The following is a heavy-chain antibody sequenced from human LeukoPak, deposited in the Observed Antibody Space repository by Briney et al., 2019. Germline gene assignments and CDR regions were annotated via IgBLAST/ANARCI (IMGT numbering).Heavy chain of an antibody. CDR1: GDSISSCAYS. Sequence: PSQTLSLTCVVSGDSISSCAYSWSWIRQPPGKGLEWIGYIFHTGSTFYNPSLKSRVTISVDNSKNQFSLRLSSVTAADTAVYYCARELWFANAPGSWLDPWGQGTLVTVSS. CDR3: ARELWFANAPGSWLDP. CDR2: IFHTGST. J-gene: IGHJ5*02. D-gene: IGHD3-10*01. V-gene: IGHV4-30-2*01.